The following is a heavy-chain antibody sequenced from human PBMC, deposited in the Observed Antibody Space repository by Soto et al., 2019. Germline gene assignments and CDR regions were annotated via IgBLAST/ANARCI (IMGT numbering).Heavy chain of an antibody. CDR3: ATTTAVIVAQGPMDV. Sequence: EVQLVQSGAEVKKPGATVKISCKVSGFKFIDYYLYWVQQAPGKALEWMGRVDPEDGETVYSEKFQGRLTITADTSRDIAHMELSGLRSEDTAVYFCATTTAVIVAQGPMDVWGHGTKVIVSS. V-gene: IGHV1-69-2*01. CDR2: VDPEDGET. D-gene: IGHD2-21*01. J-gene: IGHJ6*02. CDR1: GFKFIDYY.